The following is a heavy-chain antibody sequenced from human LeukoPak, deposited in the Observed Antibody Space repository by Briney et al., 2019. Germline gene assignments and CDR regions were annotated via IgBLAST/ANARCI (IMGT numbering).Heavy chain of an antibody. J-gene: IGHJ4*02. Sequence: SQTLSLTCTVSGGSISSGDYYWSWIRQPPGKGLEWIGYIYYSGSTYYNPSLKSRVTISVDTSKNQFSLKLSSVTAADTAVYYCASRGYSYGYQYFDYWGQGTLVTVSS. D-gene: IGHD5-18*01. V-gene: IGHV4-30-4*01. CDR1: GGSISSGDYY. CDR3: ASRGYSYGYQYFDY. CDR2: IYYSGST.